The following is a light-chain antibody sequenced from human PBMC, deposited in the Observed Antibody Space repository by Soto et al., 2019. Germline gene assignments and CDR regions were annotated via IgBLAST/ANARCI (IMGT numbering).Light chain of an antibody. V-gene: IGLV2-14*01. CDR1: SSDVGDYNY. Sequence: QSVLTQPASVSGSPGQSITISCTGSSSDVGDYNYVSWYQQHPGKAPKLMIYEVSNRPSGVSNRFSGCKSGNTASLTISGLQAEDEADYYCSSYRRTATYVFGTGTKVTVL. CDR2: EVS. CDR3: SSYRRTATYV. J-gene: IGLJ1*01.